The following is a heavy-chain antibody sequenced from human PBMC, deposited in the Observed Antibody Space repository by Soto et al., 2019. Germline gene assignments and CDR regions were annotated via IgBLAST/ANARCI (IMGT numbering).Heavy chain of an antibody. CDR2: ISYEGSNK. V-gene: IGHV3-30-3*01. D-gene: IGHD4-4*01. CDR3: ARPLWRDDYNWGYFDL. J-gene: IGHJ2*01. CDR1: GFTFSSYA. Sequence: QVQLVESGGGVVQPGRSLGLSCAASGFTFSSYAMHWVRQAPGKGMEWVAVISYEGSNKYYTDSVKGRFTISRDNSKNTLYLQMNSMRAEDTAVYYCARPLWRDDYNWGYFDLWGRGTLVTVSS.